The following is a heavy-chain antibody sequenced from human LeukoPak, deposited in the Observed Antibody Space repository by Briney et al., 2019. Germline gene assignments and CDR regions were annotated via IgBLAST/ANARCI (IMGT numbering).Heavy chain of an antibody. V-gene: IGHV3-43*02. CDR1: GFTLNDYA. Sequence: AGSLRLSCVASGFTLNDYALHWVRQAPGKGLELISLISGDGDSTYYADSVKGRFTISRDNSKNSLYLQMSSLRAEDTAVYYCAKGVRSGTYYNCFDPWGQGTLVTVSS. CDR2: ISGDGDST. D-gene: IGHD1-26*01. CDR3: AKGVRSGTYYNCFDP. J-gene: IGHJ5*02.